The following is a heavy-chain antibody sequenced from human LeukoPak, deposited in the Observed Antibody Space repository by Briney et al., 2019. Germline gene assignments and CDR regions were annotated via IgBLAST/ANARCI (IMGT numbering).Heavy chain of an antibody. J-gene: IGHJ4*02. V-gene: IGHV4-61*10. CDR1: GGSISSGSYY. D-gene: IGHD3-22*01. Sequence: SQTLSLTCTVSGGSISSGSYYWSWIRQPAGKGREWIAYIYYSGSTNYNPSLKSRVTISVDTSKNQFSLKLSSVPAADTAVYYCARVAPDYYDSSGYHVDYWGQGTLVTVSS. CDR3: ARVAPDYYDSSGYHVDY. CDR2: IYYSGST.